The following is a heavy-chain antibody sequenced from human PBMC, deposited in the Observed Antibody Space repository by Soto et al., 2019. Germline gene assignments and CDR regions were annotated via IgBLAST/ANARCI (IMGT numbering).Heavy chain of an antibody. V-gene: IGHV1-8*01. CDR1: GYTFTSYD. CDR3: WVWAARPYYYYGMDV. J-gene: IGHJ6*02. Sequence: GASVKVSCKASGYTFTSYDINWVRQATGQGPEWMGWMNPNSGNTGYAQKFQGRVTMTRNTSISTAYMELSSLRSEDTAVYYCWVWAARPYYYYGMDVWGQGTTVTVPS. D-gene: IGHD6-6*01. CDR2: MNPNSGNT.